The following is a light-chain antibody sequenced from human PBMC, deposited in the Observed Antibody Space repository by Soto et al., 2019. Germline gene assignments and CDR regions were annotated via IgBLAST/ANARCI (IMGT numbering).Light chain of an antibody. J-gene: IGKJ1*01. Sequence: EIVLTQSPATLSLSPGERATLSCRASQSVSSYLAWYQQKPGQAPRLLIYDASNRATGIPARFSGSGFGTDFTLPISSLEAEDFAVYYCQQRSNWPTFGQGTKVEIK. CDR1: QSVSSY. CDR2: DAS. V-gene: IGKV3-11*01. CDR3: QQRSNWPT.